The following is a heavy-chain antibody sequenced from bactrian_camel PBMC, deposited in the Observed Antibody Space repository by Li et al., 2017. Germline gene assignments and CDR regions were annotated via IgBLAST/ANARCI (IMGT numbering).Heavy chain of an antibody. Sequence: HVQLVESGGGSVQAGGSLTLSCPASTPVACMGWFRQVPGKDPQEVALMNTEGHRRYSPSVEGRFTISRGSADNTLVLEMTSLTPEDSATYYCAAEDRGVWVGTSCSQNWLVAPWGQGTQVTVS. D-gene: IGHD1*01. CDR3: AAEDRGVWVGTSCSQNWLVAP. CDR1: TPVAC. J-gene: IGHJ6*01. V-gene: IGHV3S53*01. CDR2: MNTEGHR.